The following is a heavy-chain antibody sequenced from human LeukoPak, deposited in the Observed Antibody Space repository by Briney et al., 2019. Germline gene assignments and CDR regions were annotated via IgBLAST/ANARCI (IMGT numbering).Heavy chain of an antibody. J-gene: IGHJ4*02. CDR3: ARERDDYYFDY. V-gene: IGHV3-48*03. D-gene: IGHD3-3*01. CDR2: ISRSGTII. Sequence: GGSLRLSCAAPGFMFHDYAIHWVRQAPGKGLEWVSYISRSGTIISYADSVRGRLTISRDNAKNSLYLQMNSLRAEDTAVYYCARERDDYYFDYWGQGTLVTVSS. CDR1: GFMFHDYA.